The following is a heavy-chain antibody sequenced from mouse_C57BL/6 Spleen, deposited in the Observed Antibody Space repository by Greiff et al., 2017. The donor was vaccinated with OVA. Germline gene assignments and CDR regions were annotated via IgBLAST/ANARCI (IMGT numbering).Heavy chain of an antibody. Sequence: EVQGVESGPELVKPGASVKISCKASGYSFTGYYMNWVKQSPEKSLEWIGEINPSTGGTTYNQKFKAKATLTVDKSSSTAYMQLKSLTSEDSAVYYCASYYGSRYFDYWGQGTTLTVSS. J-gene: IGHJ2*01. CDR3: ASYYGSRYFDY. CDR1: GYSFTGYY. V-gene: IGHV1-42*01. CDR2: INPSTGGT. D-gene: IGHD1-1*01.